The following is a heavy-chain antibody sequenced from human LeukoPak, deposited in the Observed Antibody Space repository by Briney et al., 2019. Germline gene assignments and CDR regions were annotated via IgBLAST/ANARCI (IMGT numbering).Heavy chain of an antibody. V-gene: IGHV3-23*01. CDR1: GFTFSSYA. CDR3: AKGRYYDSGNAFDI. D-gene: IGHD3-9*01. Sequence: GGSLRLSCAASGFTFSSYAINWVRQAPGRGLEWVSVIRGSGETTYYADSVKGRFTISRDNSKNTLYLQMNSLRAEDTAVYYCAKGRYYDSGNAFDIWGQGTVVTVSS. J-gene: IGHJ3*02. CDR2: IRGSGETT.